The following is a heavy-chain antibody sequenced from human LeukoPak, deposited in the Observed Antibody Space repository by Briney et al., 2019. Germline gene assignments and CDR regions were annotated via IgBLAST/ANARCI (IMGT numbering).Heavy chain of an antibody. V-gene: IGHV1-8*02. CDR3: ARIDYGTDY. D-gene: IGHD4-17*01. Sequence: APVKVSCKASGYTFTGYYMHWVRQAPGQGLEWMGWMDPNSGNTGYAQKFQGRVTMTRNTSISTAYMELSSLRSEDTAVYYCARIDYGTDYWGQGTLVTVSS. CDR1: GYTFTGYY. CDR2: MDPNSGNT. J-gene: IGHJ4*02.